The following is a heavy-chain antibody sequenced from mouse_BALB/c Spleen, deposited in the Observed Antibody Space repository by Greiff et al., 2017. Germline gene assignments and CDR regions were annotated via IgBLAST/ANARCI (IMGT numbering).Heavy chain of an antibody. Sequence: VQVVESGPGLVAPSQSLSITCTVSGFSLTSYGVHWVRQPPGKGLEWLGVIWAGGSTNYKSALMSRLSISKDNSKSQVFLKMNSLHTDDTAMYYCARDYGYFDCWGQGTTLTVSS. D-gene: IGHD1-1*01. J-gene: IGHJ2*01. V-gene: IGHV2-9*02. CDR3: ARDYGYFDC. CDR1: GFSLTSYG. CDR2: IWAGGST.